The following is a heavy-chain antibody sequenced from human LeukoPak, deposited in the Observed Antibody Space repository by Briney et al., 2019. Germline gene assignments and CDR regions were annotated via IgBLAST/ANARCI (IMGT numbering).Heavy chain of an antibody. Sequence: GGSLRLSCAASGFTFSSYAMSWVRQAPGKGLEWVSAISASGGSTYYADSVKGRFTISRDNAKNSLYLQMNSLRAEDTAVYYCARVGVPAAIAYYYYYMDVWGKGTTVTVS. V-gene: IGHV3-23*01. D-gene: IGHD2-2*01. CDR1: GFTFSSYA. CDR3: ARVGVPAAIAYYYYYMDV. J-gene: IGHJ6*03. CDR2: ISASGGST.